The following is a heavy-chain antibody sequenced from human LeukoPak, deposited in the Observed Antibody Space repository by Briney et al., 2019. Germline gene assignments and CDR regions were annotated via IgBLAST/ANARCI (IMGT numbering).Heavy chain of an antibody. Sequence: GESLKISCKGSGYSFTSYWITWVRQMPGKGLEWTGRIDPRDSYTNYSPSFQGHVTISADKSISTGYLQWNSLKASDTAMYYCASGSGLYSPDYWGQGTLVTVSS. CDR1: GYSFTSYW. CDR2: IDPRDSYT. V-gene: IGHV5-10-1*01. D-gene: IGHD2-21*01. J-gene: IGHJ4*02. CDR3: ASGSGLYSPDY.